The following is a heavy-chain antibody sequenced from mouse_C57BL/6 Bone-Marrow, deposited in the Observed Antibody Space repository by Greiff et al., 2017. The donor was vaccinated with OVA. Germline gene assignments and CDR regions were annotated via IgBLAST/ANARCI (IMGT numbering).Heavy chain of an antibody. D-gene: IGHD1-1*01. Sequence: VQLKQSVAELVRPGASVKLSCTASGFNIKNTYMHWVKQRPEQGLEWIGRIDPANGNTKYAPKFQGKATITADTSSNTAYLQLSSLTSEDTAIYYCARGDYYGSSYGWYFDVWGTGTTVTVSS. CDR2: IDPANGNT. J-gene: IGHJ1*03. CDR1: GFNIKNTY. V-gene: IGHV14-3*01. CDR3: ARGDYYGSSYGWYFDV.